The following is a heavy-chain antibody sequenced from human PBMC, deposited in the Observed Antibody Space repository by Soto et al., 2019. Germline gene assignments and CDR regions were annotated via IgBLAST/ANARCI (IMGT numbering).Heavy chain of an antibody. Sequence: PWGSLRLSCAASGFTFSSYAMSWVRQAPGKGLEWVSAISVSVGSTYYADSVKGRFTISRDNSKNTLYLEMNSLRAEDTAVYYCAKDPVPGNRIATHWFDPWGKETLVTASS. CDR3: AKDPVPGNRIATHWFDP. D-gene: IGHD1-26*01. CDR1: GFTFSSYA. CDR2: ISVSVGST. V-gene: IGHV3-23*01. J-gene: IGHJ5*02.